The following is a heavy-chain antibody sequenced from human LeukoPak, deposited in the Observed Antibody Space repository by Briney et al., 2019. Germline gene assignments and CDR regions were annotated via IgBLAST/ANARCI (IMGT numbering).Heavy chain of an antibody. J-gene: IGHJ6*04. CDR2: ISSSSINI. D-gene: IGHD3-10*02. CDR3: AELGITMIGGV. Sequence: GGSLRLSCAASGFTFSSYSMNWVRQAPGKGLEWVSYISSSSINIYYADSVKGRFTISRENAKNSLYLQMNSLRAEDTAVYYCAELGITMIGGVWGKGTTVTISS. V-gene: IGHV3-48*01. CDR1: GFTFSSYS.